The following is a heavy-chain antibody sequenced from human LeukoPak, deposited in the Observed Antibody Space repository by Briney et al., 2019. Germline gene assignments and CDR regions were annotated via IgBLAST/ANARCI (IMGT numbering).Heavy chain of an antibody. CDR2: INQDGSEK. D-gene: IGHD1-26*01. J-gene: IGHJ5*02. Sequence: HPGGSLRLSCAASGFTLSSYWMSWVRQAPGKGLEWVAYINQDGSEKNYADSVKGRFTVSRDNAKNSLFLEMNSLRVDDRFTYYCTRDHRGRPWEWFDPWGQGTLVTVSS. CDR1: GFTLSSYW. CDR3: TRDHRGRPWEWFDP. V-gene: IGHV3-7*01.